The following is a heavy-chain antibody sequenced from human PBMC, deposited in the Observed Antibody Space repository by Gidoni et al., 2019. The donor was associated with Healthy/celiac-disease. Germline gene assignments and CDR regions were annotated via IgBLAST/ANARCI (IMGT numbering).Heavy chain of an antibody. Sequence: QLQLPESGPGLVKPSETLSLTCTVSGGSISSSSYSWGWIRQPPGKGLEWIGSIYYSGSTYYHPSRKSRVTISVDTSKNQFSLKLSAVTAADTAVYYCARDRFGGVMAPDWGQGTLVTVSS. V-gene: IGHV4-39*07. J-gene: IGHJ4*02. CDR1: GGSISSSSYS. CDR3: ARDRFGGVMAPD. CDR2: IYYSGST. D-gene: IGHD3-16*01.